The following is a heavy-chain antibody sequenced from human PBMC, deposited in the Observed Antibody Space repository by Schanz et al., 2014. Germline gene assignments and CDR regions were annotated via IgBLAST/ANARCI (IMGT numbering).Heavy chain of an antibody. CDR1: GGSISSFY. J-gene: IGHJ5*02. CDR3: ARGGYCSRTSCYFKGGWFDP. V-gene: IGHV4-4*07. Sequence: QVQLQESGPGLVKPSETLSLTCTVSGGSISSFYWSWIRQPAGKGLEWIGRIYTNGSTKYNPSLKSRFTMSVDTPKTQFSLTLSSVTAADTAVYYCARGGYCSRTSCYFKGGWFDPWGQGTLVTVSS. D-gene: IGHD2-2*01. CDR2: IYTNGST.